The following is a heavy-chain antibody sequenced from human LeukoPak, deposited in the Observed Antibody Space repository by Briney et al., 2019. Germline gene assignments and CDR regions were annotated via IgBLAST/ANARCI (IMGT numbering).Heavy chain of an antibody. Sequence: PGGSLRLSCAASGFTFSSYAMSWVRQAPGKGLEWVSAISGGGSTYYADSVKGRFTISRDNSKNALYLQMNSLRAEDTAVYYCAKVIGYSYAWDAFDIWGQGTMVTVSS. CDR1: GFTFSSYA. CDR2: ISGGGST. CDR3: AKVIGYSYAWDAFDI. D-gene: IGHD5-18*01. J-gene: IGHJ3*02. V-gene: IGHV3-23*01.